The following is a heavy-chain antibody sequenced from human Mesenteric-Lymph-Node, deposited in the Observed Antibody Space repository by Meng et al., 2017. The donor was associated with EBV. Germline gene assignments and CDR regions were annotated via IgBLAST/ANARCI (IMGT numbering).Heavy chain of an antibody. D-gene: IGHD6-19*01. CDR3: ARVNEGQWLVRGAFDY. Sequence: VQLQESGPGLVKPSGTRSPTCAVSGGSISTSNWWSWVRQPPGKGLEWIGEIYHRGSTNYNPSLTSRVTISVDESKNEFSLSLTSVTAADTAVYFCARVNEGQWLVRGAFDYWGQGTLVTVSS. V-gene: IGHV4-4*02. CDR1: GGSISTSNW. J-gene: IGHJ4*02. CDR2: IYHRGST.